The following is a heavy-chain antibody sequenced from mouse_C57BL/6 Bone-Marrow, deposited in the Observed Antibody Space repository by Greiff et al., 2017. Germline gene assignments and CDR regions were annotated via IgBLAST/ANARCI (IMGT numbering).Heavy chain of an antibody. CDR2: ISGGGGNT. V-gene: IGHV5-9*01. J-gene: IGHJ4*01. Sequence: EVHLVESGGGLVKPGGSLKLSCAASGFTFSSYTMSWVSQTPETRLEWVATISGGGGNTYYPDSVKGRFIISRDNAKNTLYLQMSSLRSEDTALYYCARGRGPTGSSSYYAMDYWGQGPSVSIAS. CDR1: GFTFSSYT. D-gene: IGHD1-1*01. CDR3: ARGRGPTGSSSYYAMDY.